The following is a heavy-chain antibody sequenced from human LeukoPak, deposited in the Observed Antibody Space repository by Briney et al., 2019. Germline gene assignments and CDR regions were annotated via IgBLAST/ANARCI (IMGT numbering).Heavy chain of an antibody. CDR1: GGSISSSNW. CDR3: ARGGDYYDSSGYYHWVAFDI. D-gene: IGHD3-22*01. V-gene: IGHV4-4*02. CDR2: IYHSGST. Sequence: PSGTLSLTCAVSGGSISSSNWWSWVRQPPGKGLEWIGEIYHSGSTNYNPSLKSRVTISVDKSKNQFSLKLSSVTAADTAVYYCARGGDYYDSSGYYHWVAFDIWGQGTMVTVSS. J-gene: IGHJ3*02.